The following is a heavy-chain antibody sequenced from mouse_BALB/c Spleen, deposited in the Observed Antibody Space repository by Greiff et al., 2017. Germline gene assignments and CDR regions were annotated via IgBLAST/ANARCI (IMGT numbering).Heavy chain of an antibody. CDR2: ISSGGSYT. J-gene: IGHJ2*01. V-gene: IGHV5-6-4*01. CDR3: TRDGGDFDY. CDR1: GFTFSSYT. Sequence: EVQLVESGGGLVKPGGSLKLSCAASGFTFSSYTMSWVRQTPEKRLEWVATISSGGSYTYYPDSVKGRFTISRDNAKNTLYLQMSSLKSEDTAMYYCTRDGGDFDYWGQGTTLTVAS.